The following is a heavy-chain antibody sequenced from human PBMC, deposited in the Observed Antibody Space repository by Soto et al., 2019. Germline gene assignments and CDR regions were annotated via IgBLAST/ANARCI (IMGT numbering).Heavy chain of an antibody. V-gene: IGHV3-30*18. D-gene: IGHD5-18*01. CDR1: GFTFSSYG. CDR2: ISYDGSNK. Sequence: QVQLVESGGGVVQPGRSLRLSCAASGFTFSSYGMHWVRQAPGKGLEWVAVISYDGSNKYYADSVKGRFTISRDNSKNTLYVQMNSRRAEDTAVYYCAKDSGLQFSYGYWLYDYGMDVWGQGTTVTVSS. J-gene: IGHJ6*02. CDR3: AKDSGLQFSYGYWLYDYGMDV.